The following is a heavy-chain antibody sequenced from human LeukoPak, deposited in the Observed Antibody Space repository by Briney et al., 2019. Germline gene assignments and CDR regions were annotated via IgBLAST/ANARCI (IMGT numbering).Heavy chain of an antibody. CDR2: IDWDDDK. CDR1: GFSLTTRGMC. Sequence: ESGPAQLKHTQTLTLTCTFSGFSLTTRGMCVSWIRQPPGKALEWLARIDWDDDKYYNTSLKTRLTISKDTSKNQVVLTMTNMDSVDTATYYCARSAVAGEYYFDYWGDGHPVSVSS. CDR3: ARSAVAGEYYFDY. J-gene: IGHJ4*03. D-gene: IGHD6-19*01. V-gene: IGHV2-70*11.